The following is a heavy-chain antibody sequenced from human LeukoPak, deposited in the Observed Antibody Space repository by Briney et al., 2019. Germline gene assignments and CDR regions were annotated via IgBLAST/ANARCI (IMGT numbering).Heavy chain of an antibody. Sequence: SETLSLTCAVYGGSFSGYYWSWIRQPPGKGLEWIGVINHSGSTNYNPSLKSRVTISVDTSKNQFSLKLSSVTAADTAVYYCARRGTTVTFFDYWGQGTLVTVSS. CDR2: INHSGST. V-gene: IGHV4-34*01. CDR1: GGSFSGYY. D-gene: IGHD4-17*01. J-gene: IGHJ4*02. CDR3: ARRGTTVTFFDY.